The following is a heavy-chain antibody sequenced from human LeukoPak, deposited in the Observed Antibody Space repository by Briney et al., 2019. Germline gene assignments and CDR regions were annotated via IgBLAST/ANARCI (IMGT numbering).Heavy chain of an antibody. CDR1: GFTFDDYA. D-gene: IGHD2-2*01. CDR2: ISWNSGSI. Sequence: PGGSLRLSCAASGFTFDDYAMHWVRQAPGKGLEGVSGISWNSGSIGYADSVKGRFTISRDNAKNSLYLQMNSLRAEDTALYYCAKGVGYCSSTSCPPYYYYGMDVWGQGTTVTVSS. J-gene: IGHJ6*02. CDR3: AKGVGYCSSTSCPPYYYYGMDV. V-gene: IGHV3-9*01.